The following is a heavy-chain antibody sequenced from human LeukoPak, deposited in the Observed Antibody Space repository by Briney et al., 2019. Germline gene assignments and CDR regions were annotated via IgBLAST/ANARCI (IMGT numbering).Heavy chain of an antibody. CDR3: ARGRGGYSHFDY. J-gene: IGHJ4*02. CDR2: INPNSGGT. Sequence: ASVKVSCRASGYTFTGYYMHWVRQAPGQGLEWMGWINPNSGGTNYAQKFQGRVTMTRDTSISTAYMELSRLRSDDTAVYYCARGRGGYSHFDYWGQGTLVTVSS. D-gene: IGHD1-26*01. V-gene: IGHV1-2*02. CDR1: GYTFTGYY.